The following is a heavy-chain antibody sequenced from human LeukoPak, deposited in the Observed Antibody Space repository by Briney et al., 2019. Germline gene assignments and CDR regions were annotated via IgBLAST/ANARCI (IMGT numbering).Heavy chain of an antibody. D-gene: IGHD6-19*01. J-gene: IGHJ6*02. CDR2: ISSSGSTI. CDR1: GFTFSSYE. Sequence: GGSLRLSCAASGFTFSSYEMNWVREAPGKGLEWVSYISSSGSTIYYADSVKGRFTLSRDNAKNSLYLQMNSLRAEDTAVYYCARGSVAGNYYYYGMDVWGQGTTVTVSS. V-gene: IGHV3-48*03. CDR3: ARGSVAGNYYYYGMDV.